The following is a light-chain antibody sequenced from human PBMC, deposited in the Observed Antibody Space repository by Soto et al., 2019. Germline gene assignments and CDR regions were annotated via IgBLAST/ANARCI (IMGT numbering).Light chain of an antibody. J-gene: IGKJ1*01. CDR3: QQRSDWTWT. CDR1: QYMTRTY. V-gene: IGKV3D-20*02. Sequence: EIVFMQSPGTLSLSPGERATLSCRASQYMTRTYIAWYQQKPGQAPRLLIYAASNRETGIPDRFSGGGAGTDCTRTISSLEPEDFAVAYCQQRSDWTWTFGQGTKVDI. CDR2: AAS.